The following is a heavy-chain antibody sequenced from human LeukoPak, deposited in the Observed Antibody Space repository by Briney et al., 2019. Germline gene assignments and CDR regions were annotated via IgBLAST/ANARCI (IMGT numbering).Heavy chain of an antibody. CDR1: GGSISSTTYY. Sequence: SEALSLTCTVSGGSISSTTYYWGWIRQPPGKGLEWIVSIYYTGRTFYNPSLKSRVTISVDTSKNQFSLKLSSVTAADTAVYYCARRGSMGGSFVGAFDIWGQGTMVTVSS. CDR2: IYYTGRT. J-gene: IGHJ3*02. CDR3: ARRGSMGGSFVGAFDI. V-gene: IGHV4-39*01. D-gene: IGHD1-26*01.